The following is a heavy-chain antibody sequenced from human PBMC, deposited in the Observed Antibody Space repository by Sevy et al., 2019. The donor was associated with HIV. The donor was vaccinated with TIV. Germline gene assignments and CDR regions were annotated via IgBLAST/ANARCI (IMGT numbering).Heavy chain of an antibody. CDR2: LSFGCGKI. CDR1: GFAFYDYS. Sequence: GGSLRLSCAASGFAFYDYSMSWIRQAPGKGLEWVATLSFGCGKINYADSVKGRFTISSDNSMNSFYMQMDNLRVEDTALYYCAREGCTRPNDYWGQGTRVTVSS. V-gene: IGHV3-23*01. J-gene: IGHJ4*02. D-gene: IGHD2-8*01. CDR3: AREGCTRPNDY.